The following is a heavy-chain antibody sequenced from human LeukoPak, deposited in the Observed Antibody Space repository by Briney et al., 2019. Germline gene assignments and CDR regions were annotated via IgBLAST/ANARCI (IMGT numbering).Heavy chain of an antibody. D-gene: IGHD6-13*01. Sequence: SVKVSCKASGGTLSGYAISWVRQAPGQGLEWMGGIIPIFGTANYAQKFQGRVTITADESTSTAYMELSSLRSEDTAVYYCVAEAAAAGGHWFDPWGQGTLVTVSS. J-gene: IGHJ5*02. CDR3: VAEAAAAGGHWFDP. V-gene: IGHV1-69*13. CDR2: IIPIFGTA. CDR1: GGTLSGYA.